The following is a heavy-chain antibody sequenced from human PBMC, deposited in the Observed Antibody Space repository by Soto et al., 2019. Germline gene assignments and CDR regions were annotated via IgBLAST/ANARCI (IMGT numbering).Heavy chain of an antibody. V-gene: IGHV4-34*01. CDR1: GGSFSGYY. CDR3: ARGRGTVTLYYYYGMDV. Sequence: SETLSLTCAVYGGSFSGYYWSWIRQPPGKGLEWIGEINHSGSTNYNPSLKSRVTISVDTSKNQFSLKLSSVTAADTAVYYCARGRGTVTLYYYYGMDVWGQGTTVTVSS. J-gene: IGHJ6*02. CDR2: INHSGST. D-gene: IGHD4-17*01.